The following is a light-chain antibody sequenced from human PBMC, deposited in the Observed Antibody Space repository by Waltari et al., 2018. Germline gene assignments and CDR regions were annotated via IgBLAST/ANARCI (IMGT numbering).Light chain of an antibody. Sequence: CRASQSVSTSLAWYQHSPGQAPRLLIYDASTRATGIPARFSGSGSGTDFTLTISSLEPEDFAVYYCQRRSNSPPWTFGQGTTVEVK. CDR2: DAS. CDR3: QRRSNSPPWT. CDR1: QSVSTS. J-gene: IGKJ1*01. V-gene: IGKV3-11*01.